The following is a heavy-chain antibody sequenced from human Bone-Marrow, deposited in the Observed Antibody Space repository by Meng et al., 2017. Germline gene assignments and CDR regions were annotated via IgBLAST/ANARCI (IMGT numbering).Heavy chain of an antibody. CDR3: ARDPTGGEDHQRV. D-gene: IGHD1-14*01. V-gene: IGHV4-4*02. CDR1: GGSISSSNW. Sequence: VQLQESGLGLGKPSGRLLLTCPVSGGSISSSNWWNGVRQSPGKGLEWIGEIYHSGSTNYNPSLESRVTISVDKSKNQFSLKLSSVTAADTALYYCARDPTGGEDHQRVWGQGTLVTVSS. J-gene: IGHJ4*02. CDR2: IYHSGST.